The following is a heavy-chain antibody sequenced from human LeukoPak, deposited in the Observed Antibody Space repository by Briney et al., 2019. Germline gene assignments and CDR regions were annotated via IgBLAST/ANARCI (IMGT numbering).Heavy chain of an antibody. Sequence: SETLSLTCTVSVGSISSYYWSWIRQPPGKGLEWIGRIYTSGSTNYTPSTTSRVTISVDTSKNQFSLKLSSVTAADTAVYYCARGGRGSGSYYRVYYYYYMDVWGKGTTVTISS. CDR2: IYTSGST. CDR1: VGSISSYY. J-gene: IGHJ6*03. CDR3: ARGGRGSGSYYRVYYYYYMDV. D-gene: IGHD3-10*01. V-gene: IGHV4-4*08.